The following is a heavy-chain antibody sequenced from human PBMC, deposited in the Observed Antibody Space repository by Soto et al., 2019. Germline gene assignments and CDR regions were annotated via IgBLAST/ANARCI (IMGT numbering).Heavy chain of an antibody. CDR2: IIPIIGII. Sequence: GASVTGSCKASGGTFSTDTITWVRQAPGQGLEWMGRIIPIIGIINYAQKFQGRVTITADKFTGTAYMELTRLRSDDTAVYYCAGDPDSHYNDSHASSYPWGQGTLVTVSS. V-gene: IGHV1-69*04. CDR1: GGTFSTDT. D-gene: IGHD3-22*01. J-gene: IGHJ5*02. CDR3: AGDPDSHYNDSHASSYP.